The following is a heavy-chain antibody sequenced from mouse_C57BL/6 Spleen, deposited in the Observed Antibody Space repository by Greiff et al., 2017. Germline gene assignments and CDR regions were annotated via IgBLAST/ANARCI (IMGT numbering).Heavy chain of an antibody. J-gene: IGHJ4*01. CDR1: GYAFSSYW. V-gene: IGHV1-80*01. Sequence: VKLQESGAELVKPGASVKISCKASGYAFSSYWMNWVKQRPGKGLEWIGQIYPGDGDTNYNGKFKGKATLTADKSSSTAYMQLSSLTSEDSAVYFCAREAAQATKAMDYWGQGTSVTVSS. D-gene: IGHD3-2*02. CDR2: IYPGDGDT. CDR3: AREAAQATKAMDY.